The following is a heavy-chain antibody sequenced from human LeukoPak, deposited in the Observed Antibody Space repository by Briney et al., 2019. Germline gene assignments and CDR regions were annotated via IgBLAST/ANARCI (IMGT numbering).Heavy chain of an antibody. D-gene: IGHD2-2*01. J-gene: IGHJ6*02. CDR2: IYYSGST. V-gene: IGHV4-39*01. CDR3: ASTCSSTSCLGV. CDR1: GGSISSSSYY. Sequence: SETLSLTCTVSGGSISSSSYYWGWIRQPPGKGLEWIGSIYYSGSTYYNPSLKSRVTISVDTSKNQFSLKLSSVTAADTAVYYCASTCSSTSCLGVWGQGTTVTVSS.